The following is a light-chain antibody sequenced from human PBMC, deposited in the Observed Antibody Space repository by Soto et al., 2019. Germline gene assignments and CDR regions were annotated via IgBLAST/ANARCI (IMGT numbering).Light chain of an antibody. J-gene: IGLJ1*01. Sequence: QSVLTQPPSASSTPGQTGTISCSGSTSNIGTFYVYWYQHLPGTAPKLLIYLGDQRASGVSDRFSGSKSGTSASLAINGLRSDDEADYYCAAWDDNLHAYVFGSGTKLTVL. CDR3: AAWDDNLHAYV. CDR1: TSNIGTFY. V-gene: IGLV1-47*02. CDR2: LGD.